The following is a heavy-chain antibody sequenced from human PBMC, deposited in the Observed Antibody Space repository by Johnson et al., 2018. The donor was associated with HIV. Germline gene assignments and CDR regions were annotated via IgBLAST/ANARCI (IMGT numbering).Heavy chain of an antibody. CDR1: GITFSSYG. CDR3: ARDKGRGAFDI. CDR2: IWLDGINI. J-gene: IGHJ3*02. Sequence: QVQLVESGGGVVQPGRSLRLSYAATGITFSSYGMHWVSQAPGKGLLSVAVIWLDGINIYYEDFVRGRFTISRDNSKNTLYLQMNSLRAEDTAVVYCARDKGRGAFDIWGQGTRVTVSS. D-gene: IGHD3-10*01. V-gene: IGHV3-33*01.